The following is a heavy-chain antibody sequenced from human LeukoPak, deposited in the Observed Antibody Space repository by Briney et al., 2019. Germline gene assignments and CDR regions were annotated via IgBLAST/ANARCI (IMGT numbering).Heavy chain of an antibody. D-gene: IGHD5-18*01. Sequence: GGSLRLSCAASGFTFSSYAMHWVRQAPGKGLEWVAAISYDGSNKYYADSVKGRFTISRDNSKNTLYLQMNSLRAEDTAVYYCARDPVDTAMVTGYMDVWGKGTTVTVSS. CDR2: ISYDGSNK. CDR1: GFTFSSYA. CDR3: ARDPVDTAMVTGYMDV. V-gene: IGHV3-30-3*01. J-gene: IGHJ6*03.